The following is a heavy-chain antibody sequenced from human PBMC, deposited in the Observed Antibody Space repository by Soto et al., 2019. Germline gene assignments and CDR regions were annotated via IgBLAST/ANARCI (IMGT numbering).Heavy chain of an antibody. V-gene: IGHV3-23*01. CDR3: ATTYYDFSSGYFFDS. Sequence: EVQVLESGGGLVQTGGSLRLTCAASGFTFSSSVMSWVRQAPGKGLEWVSSITGNPGSTFYADSVKGRFTISRDNSKKTLFLQMNSLRAADTAVYYCATTYYDFSSGYFFDSWGQGALVTVSS. CDR2: ITGNPGST. D-gene: IGHD3-3*01. J-gene: IGHJ4*02. CDR1: GFTFSSSV.